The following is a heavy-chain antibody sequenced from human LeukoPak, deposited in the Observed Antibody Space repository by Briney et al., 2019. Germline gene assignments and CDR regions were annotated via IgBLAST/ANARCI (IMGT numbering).Heavy chain of an antibody. J-gene: IGHJ5*02. V-gene: IGHV4-61*02. D-gene: IGHD6-13*01. CDR1: GGSISSGSYY. Sequence: SQTPSLTCTVSGGSISSGSYYWSWIRQPAGKGLEWIGRIYTSGSTNYNPSLKSRVTISVDTSKNQFSLKLSSVTAADTAVYYCARDLSSGSSNDWFDPWGQGTLVTVSS. CDR3: ARDLSSGSSNDWFDP. CDR2: IYTSGST.